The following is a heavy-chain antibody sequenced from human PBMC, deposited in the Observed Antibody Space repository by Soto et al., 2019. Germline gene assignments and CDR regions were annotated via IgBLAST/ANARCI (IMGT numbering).Heavy chain of an antibody. D-gene: IGHD3-22*01. CDR3: ARRAITMILEEYYFDY. CDR1: GFTFSNYA. CDR2: ISYDGTNK. V-gene: IGHV3-30*03. Sequence: QVQLVESGGGVVQPGRSLRLSCAASGFTFSNYAMHWVRQAAGKGLEWVAVISYDGTNKYYADSVKGRFTISRDSSKSTLYLQMTSLRADDTAVYYCARRAITMILEEYYFDYWGQGTLVTVSS. J-gene: IGHJ4*02.